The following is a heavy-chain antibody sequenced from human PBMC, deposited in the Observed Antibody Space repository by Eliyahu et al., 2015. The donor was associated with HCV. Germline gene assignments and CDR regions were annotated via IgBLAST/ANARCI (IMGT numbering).Heavy chain of an antibody. J-gene: IGHJ5*02. CDR1: GGSFSSSSYY. Sequence: QLQLQESGPGLVKPSETLSLTCTVSGGSFSSSSYYLGWIRQPPGKGLEWIGSIYYSGSTYDNPSLKSRVTISVDTSKNQFSLKLSSVTAADTAVYYCARGRDYDFWSGYYKAGWFDPWGQGTLVTVSS. V-gene: IGHV4-39*07. CDR3: ARGRDYDFWSGYYKAGWFDP. CDR2: IYYSGST. D-gene: IGHD3-3*01.